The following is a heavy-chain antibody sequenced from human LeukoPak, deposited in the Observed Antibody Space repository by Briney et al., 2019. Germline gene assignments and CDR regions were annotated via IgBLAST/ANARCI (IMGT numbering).Heavy chain of an antibody. CDR3: ATTGSGSYYDY. Sequence: GGSLRLSCAASGFTFSSYWMHWVRQVPGKGLEWVSRVNDDETSTTYAESVKGRFTISRDNAKNTLFLQMNSLRAEDTAVYYCATTGSGSYYDYWGQGTLVTVSS. D-gene: IGHD1-26*01. CDR2: VNDDETST. V-gene: IGHV3-74*01. CDR1: GFTFSSYW. J-gene: IGHJ4*02.